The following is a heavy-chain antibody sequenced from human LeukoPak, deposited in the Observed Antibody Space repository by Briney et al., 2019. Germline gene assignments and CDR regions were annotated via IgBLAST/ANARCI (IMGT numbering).Heavy chain of an antibody. CDR1: GFTVFSNY. D-gene: IGHD3-10*01. CDR3: ASGSTMVQGVIFAY. V-gene: IGHV3-53*01. CDR2: LYSDGGT. Sequence: PGGSLRLSCAASGFTVFSNYMSWVRQAPGKGLEWVSVLYSDGGTFYAGSVRGRFTISRDKSKNTVYLQMNSLRVEDTAVYYCASGSTMVQGVIFAYWGQGTLVTVAS. J-gene: IGHJ4*02.